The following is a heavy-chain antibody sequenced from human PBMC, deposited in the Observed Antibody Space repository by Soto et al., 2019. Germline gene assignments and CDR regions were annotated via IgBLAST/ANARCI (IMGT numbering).Heavy chain of an antibody. J-gene: IGHJ4*02. CDR1: GGSISSGDYY. CDR3: ARGRYCSGGSCYYFDY. D-gene: IGHD2-15*01. Sequence: PSETLSLTCTVSGGSISSGDYYWSWIRQPPGKGLEWIGYIYYSGSTYYNPSLKSRVTISVDTSKNQFSLKLSSVTAADTAVYYCARGRYCSGGSCYYFDYWGKVTLVTVSS. CDR2: IYYSGST. V-gene: IGHV4-30-4*01.